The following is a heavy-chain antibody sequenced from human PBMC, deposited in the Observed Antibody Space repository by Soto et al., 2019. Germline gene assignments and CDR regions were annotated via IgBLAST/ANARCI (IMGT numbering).Heavy chain of an antibody. CDR1: GTSISSYY. J-gene: IGHJ4*02. CDR2: IYYSGTT. D-gene: IGHD2-8*01. V-gene: IGHV4-59*01. Sequence: SETLSLTCTVSGTSISSYYWSWIRQPPGKGLEWIANIYYSGTTNYNPSLASRVTLSVDTSKNQFSLQMTSVTAADRAMYFCARYNSYAIDYWGRGTLVTVSS. CDR3: ARYNSYAIDY.